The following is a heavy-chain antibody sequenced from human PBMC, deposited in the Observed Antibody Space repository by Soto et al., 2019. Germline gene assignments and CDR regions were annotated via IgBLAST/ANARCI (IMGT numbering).Heavy chain of an antibody. CDR2: ISFTGST. D-gene: IGHD3-3*01. Sequence: LSLTFAVSCASVSIGSYQLSWIRQSPGKGLEWIGFISFTGSTNSNPSLKSRVTFSVDASKNHFSLKLTSVTAADTALYFCARLQFYDFWSGSDPLDVWGQGTTVTVSS. CDR1: CASVSIGSYQ. CDR3: ARLQFYDFWSGSDPLDV. J-gene: IGHJ6*02. V-gene: IGHV4-61*01.